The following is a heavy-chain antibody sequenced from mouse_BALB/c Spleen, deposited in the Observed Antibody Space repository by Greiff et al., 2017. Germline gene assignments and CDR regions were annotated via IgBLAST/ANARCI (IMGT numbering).Heavy chain of an antibody. V-gene: IGHV5-2*03. J-gene: IGHJ2*01. CDR2: ISSGGGST. D-gene: IGHD1-2*01. Sequence: DVMLVESGGGLVQPGESLKLSCESNEYEFPSHDMSWVRQTPEKRLEWVAYISSGGGSTYYPDTVKGRFTISRDNAKNTLYLQMSSLKSEDTAMYYCARRLHYYGYFDYWGQGTTLTVSS. CDR3: ARRLHYYGYFDY. CDR1: EYEFPSHD.